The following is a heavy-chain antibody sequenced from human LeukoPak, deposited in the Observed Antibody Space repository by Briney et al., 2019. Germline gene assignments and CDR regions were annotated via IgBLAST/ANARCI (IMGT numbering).Heavy chain of an antibody. V-gene: IGHV3-48*01. CDR2: ISSTSSTI. Sequence: PGGSLSLSFAAPGFPFSDFSMTWVRQAPGKGLEWVSSISSTSSTIYYADSVKGRFTISRDNAKNSLYLQMNSLRAEDTAVYYCARAWDYGGNTRLFDYWGQGTLVTVSS. D-gene: IGHD4-23*01. CDR3: ARAWDYGGNTRLFDY. CDR1: GFPFSDFS. J-gene: IGHJ4*02.